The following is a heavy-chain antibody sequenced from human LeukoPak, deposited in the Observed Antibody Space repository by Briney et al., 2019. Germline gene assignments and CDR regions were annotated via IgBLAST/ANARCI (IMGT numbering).Heavy chain of an antibody. CDR2: ISGSGGST. CDR1: GFTFSSYA. D-gene: IGHD3-10*02. V-gene: IGHV3-23*01. J-gene: IGHJ3*02. CDR3: ARNNFGPGATAFDI. Sequence: GGSLRLSCAASGFTFSSYAMNWVRQAPEKGLEWVSGISGSGGSTFYADSVKGRFIISRDNSKNTLYLQMNSLRAEDTALYYCARNNFGPGATAFDIWGQGTMVTVSS.